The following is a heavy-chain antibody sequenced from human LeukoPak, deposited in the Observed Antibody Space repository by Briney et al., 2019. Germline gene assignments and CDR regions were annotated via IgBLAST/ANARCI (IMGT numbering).Heavy chain of an antibody. Sequence: PGESLQISCKGSGYRFIKYWIAWVRWLPGKGLEWMGIVYPGDSDIRYSPSFQGRVTISADKSISTAYLQWSSLKASDTAMYYCARHFGYSGYDGDYWGEGTLVTVSS. V-gene: IGHV5-51*01. J-gene: IGHJ4*02. CDR1: GYRFIKYW. CDR3: ARHFGYSGYDGDY. D-gene: IGHD5-12*01. CDR2: VYPGDSDI.